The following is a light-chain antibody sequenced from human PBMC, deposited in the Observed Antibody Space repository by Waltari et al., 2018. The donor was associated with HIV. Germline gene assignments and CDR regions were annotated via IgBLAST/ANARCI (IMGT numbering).Light chain of an antibody. V-gene: IGKV3-15*01. CDR1: RTISSN. CDR3: QQYSHWPLMYN. Sequence: IVMTQSPATLSMSPGERATLSCRTSRTISSNLAWYQHKPGQSPSLLIYAASTRTTGIPARFSASGSGTEFTLTISSLQAEDFAVYYCQQYSHWPLMYNFGQGTKLEIK. J-gene: IGKJ2*01. CDR2: AAS.